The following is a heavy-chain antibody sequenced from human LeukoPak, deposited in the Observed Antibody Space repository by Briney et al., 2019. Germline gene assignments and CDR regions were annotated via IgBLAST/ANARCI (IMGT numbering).Heavy chain of an antibody. J-gene: IGHJ1*01. Sequence: ASVKVSCKASGYTFTIYYMHWVRQAPGQGLEWVGWINPNSGATNYAQKFQGRVTMTRDTSITTAYMELSRLRSDDTAVYYCAGGLSAEYFQHWGQGTLVTVSS. CDR3: AGGLSAEYFQH. CDR2: INPNSGAT. V-gene: IGHV1-2*02. CDR1: GYTFTIYY. D-gene: IGHD3-16*01.